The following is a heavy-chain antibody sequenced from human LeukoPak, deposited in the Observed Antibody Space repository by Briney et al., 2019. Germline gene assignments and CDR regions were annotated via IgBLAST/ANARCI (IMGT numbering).Heavy chain of an antibody. CDR1: GYTFTRYG. J-gene: IGHJ4*02. CDR2: ISVYNGNT. D-gene: IGHD3-22*01. CDR3: ARDCDSSGYYCY. V-gene: IGHV1-18*01. Sequence: ASVKVSCKASGYTFTRYGISWVRQALGQGLEWMGWISVYNGNTNYAQKLQGRVTMTTDTSTSTDYMELRSLRSDDTAVYYCARDCDSSGYYCYWGQGTLVTVSS.